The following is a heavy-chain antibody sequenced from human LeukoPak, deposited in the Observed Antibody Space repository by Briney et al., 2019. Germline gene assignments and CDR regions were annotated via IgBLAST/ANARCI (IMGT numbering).Heavy chain of an antibody. J-gene: IGHJ4*02. Sequence: PSETLSLTCAVYGGSFSGYYWSWIRQPPGKGLEWIGEINHSGSTNYNPPLKSRVTISVDTSKNQFSLKLSSVTAADTAVYYCATDVGALDYWGQGTLVTVSS. CDR2: INHSGST. V-gene: IGHV4-34*01. D-gene: IGHD1-26*01. CDR1: GGSFSGYY. CDR3: ATDVGALDY.